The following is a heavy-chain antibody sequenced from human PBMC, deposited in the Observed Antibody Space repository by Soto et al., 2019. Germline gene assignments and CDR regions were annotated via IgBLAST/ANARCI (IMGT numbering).Heavy chain of an antibody. CDR3: ARGRAAVAIDY. CDR2: INHSGST. CDR1: GGSFSGYY. V-gene: IGHV4-34*01. Sequence: QVQLQQWGAGLLKPSETLSLTCAVYGGSFSGYYWSWIRQPPGKGLEWIGEINHSGSTNYNRSLKSRVTISVDTSKNQVSLKLSSVTAADTAVYYCARGRAAVAIDYWGQGTLVTVSS. D-gene: IGHD6-19*01. J-gene: IGHJ4*02.